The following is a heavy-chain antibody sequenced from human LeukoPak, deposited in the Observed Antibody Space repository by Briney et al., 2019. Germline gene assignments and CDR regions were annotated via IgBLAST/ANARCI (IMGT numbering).Heavy chain of an antibody. CDR1: GGSFSGYY. D-gene: IGHD6-19*01. J-gene: IGHJ4*02. Sequence: PSETLSLTCAVYGGSFSGYYWSWIRQPPGKGLEWIGEAHHSGITNYKPSLGSRVTISLDTSKNQFSLNLISVTAADTAVYYCARGLSSGWVDHWGQGTLVTVSS. CDR2: AHHSGIT. V-gene: IGHV4-34*01. CDR3: ARGLSSGWVDH.